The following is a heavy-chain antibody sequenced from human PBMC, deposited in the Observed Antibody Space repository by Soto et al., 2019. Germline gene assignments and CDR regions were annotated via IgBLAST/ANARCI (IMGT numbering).Heavy chain of an antibody. D-gene: IGHD1-1*01. CDR3: ARHDWNGVDY. CDR2: IYYSGST. Sequence: QMQLQESGPGLVKPSETLSLTCTVSGGSISRNSHYWGWIRQPPGKGLEWIGSIYYSGSTYYNPSLKSRVTISVDTSKNQFSLKLSSVTAADTAVYYCARHDWNGVDYWGQGTLVTVSS. V-gene: IGHV4-39*01. J-gene: IGHJ4*02. CDR1: GGSISRNSHY.